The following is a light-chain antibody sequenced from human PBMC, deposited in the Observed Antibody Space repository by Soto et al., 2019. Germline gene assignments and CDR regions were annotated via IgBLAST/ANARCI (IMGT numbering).Light chain of an antibody. CDR2: LEGSGSY. J-gene: IGLJ3*02. V-gene: IGLV4-60*02. Sequence: QLVLTQSSSASASLGSSVKLTCTLSSGHSTNIIAWHQQQPGKAPRYLMKLEGSGSYNKGSEVPDRFSGSSSGADRYLTISNPQFEDEAAYYCETWDSNIRVFGGGTKLTVL. CDR1: SGHSTNI. CDR3: ETWDSNIRV.